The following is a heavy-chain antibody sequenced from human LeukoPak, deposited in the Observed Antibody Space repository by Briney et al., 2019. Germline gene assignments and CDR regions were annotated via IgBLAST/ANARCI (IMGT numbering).Heavy chain of an antibody. D-gene: IGHD2-15*01. Sequence: GGSLRLSCAASGFTFSSYEMNWVRQAPGKGLEWVSYISSSGSTIYYADSVKGRFTISRDNAKNSLYLQMNSLRAEDTAVYYCARDSPLRGFDYWGRGTLVTVSS. CDR3: ARDSPLRGFDY. J-gene: IGHJ4*02. V-gene: IGHV3-48*03. CDR2: ISSSGSTI. CDR1: GFTFSSYE.